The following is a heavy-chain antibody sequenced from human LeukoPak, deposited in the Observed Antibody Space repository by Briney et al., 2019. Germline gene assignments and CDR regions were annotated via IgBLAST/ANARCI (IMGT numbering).Heavy chain of an antibody. D-gene: IGHD5-18*01. Sequence: GASVKVSCKASGYTFTSYDINWVRQATGQGLEWMGWMNPNSGNTGYAQKFQGRVTMTRNTSISTAYMELSSLRSEDTAVYYCARVFGDTAMVRRPPDYWGQGTLVTVSS. J-gene: IGHJ4*02. CDR1: GYTFTSYD. V-gene: IGHV1-8*01. CDR3: ARVFGDTAMVRRPPDY. CDR2: MNPNSGNT.